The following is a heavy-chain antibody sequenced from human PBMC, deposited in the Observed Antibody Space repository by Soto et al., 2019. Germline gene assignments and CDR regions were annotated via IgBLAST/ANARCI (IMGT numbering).Heavy chain of an antibody. V-gene: IGHV3-48*03. J-gene: IGHJ6*02. CDR2: ISSSGSTI. D-gene: IGHD4-17*01. Sequence: GGSLRLSCAASGFTFSSYEMNWVRQAPGKGLEWVSYISSSGSTIYYADSVKGRFTISRDNAKNSLNLQMNRLRAEDTAVYYCSADNYGGNSGEPYYYYYGMDVWGQGTTVTVSS. CDR1: GFTFSSYE. CDR3: SADNYGGNSGEPYYYYYGMDV.